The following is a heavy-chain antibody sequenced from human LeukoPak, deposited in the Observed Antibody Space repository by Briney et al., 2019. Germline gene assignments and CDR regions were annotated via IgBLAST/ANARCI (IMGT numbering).Heavy chain of an antibody. D-gene: IGHD3-22*01. Sequence: GGSLRLSCAASGFTFSNYAMNWVRQAPGKGLEWVSGISANGDTTYYVDSVRGRFTISRDNSKNSVFLQMNSLRDADTAVYYCVKDFWPARDGGGYYSPFGYWGEGTLVTVSS. J-gene: IGHJ4*02. CDR2: ISANGDTT. V-gene: IGHV3-23*01. CDR1: GFTFSNYA. CDR3: VKDFWPARDGGGYYSPFGY.